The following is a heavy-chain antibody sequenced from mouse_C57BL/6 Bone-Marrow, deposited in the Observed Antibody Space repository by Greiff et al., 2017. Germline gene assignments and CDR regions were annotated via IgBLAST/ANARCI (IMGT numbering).Heavy chain of an antibody. V-gene: IGHV1-81*01. CDR1: GYTFTSYG. Sequence: QVQLQQSGAELARPGASVKLSCKASGYTFTSYGISWVKQRTGQGLEWIGEIYPRSGNTYYNEKFKGKATLTADKSSSTAYMELRSLTSEDSAVYFCHYYYGSSYPYWYFDVWGTGTTFPLSS. CDR3: HYYYGSSYPYWYFDV. CDR2: IYPRSGNT. D-gene: IGHD1-1*01. J-gene: IGHJ1*03.